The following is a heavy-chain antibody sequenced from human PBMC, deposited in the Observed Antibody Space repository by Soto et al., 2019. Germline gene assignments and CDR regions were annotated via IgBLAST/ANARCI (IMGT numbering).Heavy chain of an antibody. CDR1: GGSISSGGYC. Sequence: PSETLSLTCTVSGGSISSGGYCWSWIRQHPGKGLEWIGYIYYSGSTYYNPSLKSRVTISVDTSKNQFALKLSSVTAADTAVYYWARETTVTSKPNYWGQGTLVTVSS. CDR3: ARETTVTSKPNY. V-gene: IGHV4-31*03. J-gene: IGHJ4*02. D-gene: IGHD4-17*01. CDR2: IYYSGST.